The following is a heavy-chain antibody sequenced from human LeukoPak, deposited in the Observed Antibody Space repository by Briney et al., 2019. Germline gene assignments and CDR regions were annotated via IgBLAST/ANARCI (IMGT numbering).Heavy chain of an antibody. J-gene: IGHJ3*02. CDR2: IYSGGST. V-gene: IGHV3-53*01. D-gene: IGHD3-22*01. CDR1: GFTVSSNY. CDR3: ASKWVTYYYNSSAYHYPTDVFDI. Sequence: GGSLRLSCAASGFTVSSNYMSWVRQAPGKGLEWVSVIYSGGSTYYADSVKGRFTISRDNSKNTLYLQMNSLRAEDTAVYFCASKWVTYYYNSSAYHYPTDVFDIWGQGTMVTVSS.